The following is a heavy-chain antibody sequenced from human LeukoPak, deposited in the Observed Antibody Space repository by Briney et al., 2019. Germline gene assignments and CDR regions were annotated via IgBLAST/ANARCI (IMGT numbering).Heavy chain of an antibody. V-gene: IGHV4-4*07. CDR2: IYTSGST. CDR3: ARANYDILTGYPLPIFDY. J-gene: IGHJ4*02. Sequence: SETLSLTCTVSGGSTSSYYWSWIRQPAGKGLEWIGRIYTSGSTNYDPSLKSRVTMSVDTSKNQFSLKLSSVTAADTAVYYCARANYDILTGYPLPIFDYWGQGTLVTVSS. CDR1: GGSTSSYY. D-gene: IGHD3-9*01.